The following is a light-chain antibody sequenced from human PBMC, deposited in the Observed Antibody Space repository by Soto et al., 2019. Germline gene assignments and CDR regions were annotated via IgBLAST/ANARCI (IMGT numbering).Light chain of an antibody. V-gene: IGLV2-14*01. CDR1: SSDVGGYNY. Sequence: QSALTQPASVSGSPGQSITISCTGTSSDVGGYNYVSWYQQHPGKAPKLMIYDGSNRPSGVSNRFSGSKSGNTASLTISGLQAEDEADYYCSSYTSSSTLLYVFGTGTKLTV. J-gene: IGLJ1*01. CDR3: SSYTSSSTLLYV. CDR2: DGS.